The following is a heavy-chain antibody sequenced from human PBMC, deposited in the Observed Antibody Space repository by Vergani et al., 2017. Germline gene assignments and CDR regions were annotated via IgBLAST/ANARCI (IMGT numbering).Heavy chain of an antibody. CDR2: IIPIFGTA. V-gene: IGHV1-69*13. CDR1: GGTFSSYA. CDR3: ASAGLGYCSGGSCYAFKAFDY. J-gene: IGHJ4*02. Sequence: QVQLVQSGAEVKKPGSSVKVSCKASGGTFSSYAISWVRQAPGHGLEWMGRIIPIFGTANYAQKFQGRVTITADESTSTAYMELSSLRSEDTAVYYCASAGLGYCSGGSCYAFKAFDYWGQGTLVTVSS. D-gene: IGHD2-15*01.